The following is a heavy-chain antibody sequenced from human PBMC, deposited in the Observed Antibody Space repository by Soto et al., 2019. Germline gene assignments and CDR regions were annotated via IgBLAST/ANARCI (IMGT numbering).Heavy chain of an antibody. CDR3: ARDGSYGFDFDY. CDR1: GFTFSSYG. D-gene: IGHD3-10*01. V-gene: IGHV3-33*01. J-gene: IGHJ4*02. CDR2: IWYDGSNK. Sequence: GGSLRLSCAASGFTFSSYGMHWVRQAPGKGLEWVAVIWYDGSNKYYADSVKGRFTISRDNSKNTLYLQMNSLRAEDTAVYYCARDGSYGFDFDYWGQGTLVTVSS.